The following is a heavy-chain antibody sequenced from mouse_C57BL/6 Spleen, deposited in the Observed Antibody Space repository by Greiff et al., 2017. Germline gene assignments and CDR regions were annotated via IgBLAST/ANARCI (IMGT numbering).Heavy chain of an antibody. CDR3: AKDPPDY. Sequence: EVKLMESGGGLVKPGGSLKLSCAASGFTFSSYAMSWVRQTPEQRLEWVATISDGGSYTYYPDNVKGRFTFSRDNAKNNLYLQMSHLKSEDTAMYCNAKDPPDYWGQGTTLTVSS. CDR1: GFTFSSYA. CDR2: ISDGGSYT. V-gene: IGHV5-4*01. J-gene: IGHJ2*01.